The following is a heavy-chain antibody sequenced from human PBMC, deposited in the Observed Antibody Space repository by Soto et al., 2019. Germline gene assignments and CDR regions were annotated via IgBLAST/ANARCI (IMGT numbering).Heavy chain of an antibody. CDR2: ISAYNGNT. V-gene: IGHV1-18*01. CDR1: GYTFTSYG. Sequence: QVQLVQSGAEVEKPGASVKVSCKASGYTFTSYGISWVRQAPGQGPEWMGWISAYNGNTNYAQKFXXRXTXXTDTSTRTDYLELRSLRSDDTAIYYCARDGAYFDYWGQGTLVTVSS. D-gene: IGHD3-16*01. J-gene: IGHJ4*02. CDR3: ARDGAYFDY.